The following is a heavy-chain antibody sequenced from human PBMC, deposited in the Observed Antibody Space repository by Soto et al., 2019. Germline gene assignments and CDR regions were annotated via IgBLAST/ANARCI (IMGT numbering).Heavy chain of an antibody. Sequence: SETLSLTCTVSGGSISSDGYYWSWIRQHPGKGLEYIGYIYPSGDSYYTPSLGRRVTISVDTSENKFSLHLRSVTARDTAVYYCARENYKRGYPQNWFDPWGQGIRDTV. CDR2: IYPSGDS. CDR3: ARENYKRGYPQNWFDP. V-gene: IGHV4-31*03. D-gene: IGHD3-3*01. J-gene: IGHJ5*02. CDR1: GGSISSDGYY.